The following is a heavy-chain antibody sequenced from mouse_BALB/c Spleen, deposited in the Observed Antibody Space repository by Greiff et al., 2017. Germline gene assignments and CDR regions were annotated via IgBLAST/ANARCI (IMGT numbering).Heavy chain of an antibody. D-gene: IGHD1-1*01. J-gene: IGHJ3*01. CDR1: GYTFTSYT. Sequence: QVQLKQSAAELARPGASVKMSCKASGYTFTSYTMHWVKQRPGQGLEWIGYINPSSGYTEYNQKFKDKTTLTADKSSSTAYMQLSSLTSEDSAVYYCARVGGSSYWFAYWGQGTLVTVSA. CDR3: ARVGGSSYWFAY. CDR2: INPSSGYT. V-gene: IGHV1-4*02.